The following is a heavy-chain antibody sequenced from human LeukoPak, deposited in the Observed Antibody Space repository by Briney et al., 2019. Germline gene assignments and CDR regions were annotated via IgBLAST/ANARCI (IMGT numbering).Heavy chain of an antibody. Sequence: GGSLRLSCAASGFSFSSYWMMWVRQAPGKGLEWVANIRQDGSEKNYVDSVKGRFTISRDNAKISLYLQMNSLRAEDTAVYYCARVLSPRLYGGNSGGAFDIWGQGTMVTVSS. D-gene: IGHD4-23*01. V-gene: IGHV3-7*01. CDR1: GFSFSSYW. CDR2: IRQDGSEK. CDR3: ARVLSPRLYGGNSGGAFDI. J-gene: IGHJ3*02.